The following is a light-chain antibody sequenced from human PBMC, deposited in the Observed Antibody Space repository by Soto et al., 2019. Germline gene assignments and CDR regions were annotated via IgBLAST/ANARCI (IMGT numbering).Light chain of an antibody. J-gene: IGKJ3*01. V-gene: IGKV3-20*01. CDR1: QIVSKWY. Sequence: IVFTQSPGTLSVNTGERATLFCRASQIVSKWYVAWYQVKPGQAPRLVIYGASSRASGIPDRFNGGGSGTEFTLTINTLEPEDFAVYYCQQYVRPPFTLGHGTKVDI. CDR2: GAS. CDR3: QQYVRPPFT.